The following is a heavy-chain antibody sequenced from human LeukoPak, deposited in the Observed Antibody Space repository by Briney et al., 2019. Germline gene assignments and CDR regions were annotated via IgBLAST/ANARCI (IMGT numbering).Heavy chain of an antibody. Sequence: SETLSLTCAVYGGSFSGYYWSWIRQPPGKGLEWIGEINHSGSTNYNPSLKSRVTISVDTSKNQFSLKLSSVTAADTAVYYCARGRGTVTRFYFDYWGQGTLATVSS. CDR1: GGSFSGYY. D-gene: IGHD4-17*01. V-gene: IGHV4-34*01. CDR2: INHSGST. J-gene: IGHJ4*02. CDR3: ARGRGTVTRFYFDY.